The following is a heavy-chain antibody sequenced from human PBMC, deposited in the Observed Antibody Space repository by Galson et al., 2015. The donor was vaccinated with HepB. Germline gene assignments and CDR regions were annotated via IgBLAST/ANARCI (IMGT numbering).Heavy chain of an antibody. V-gene: IGHV3-23*01. D-gene: IGHD6-13*01. CDR3: AASGGYQLKWGSSWFLDY. Sequence: SLRLSCAASGFTFSSYAMSWVRQAPGKGLEWVSAISGSGGSTYYADSVKGRFTISRDNSKNTLYLQMNSLRAEDTAVYYCAASGGYQLKWGSSWFLDYWGQGTLVTVSS. CDR1: GFTFSSYA. CDR2: ISGSGGST. J-gene: IGHJ4*02.